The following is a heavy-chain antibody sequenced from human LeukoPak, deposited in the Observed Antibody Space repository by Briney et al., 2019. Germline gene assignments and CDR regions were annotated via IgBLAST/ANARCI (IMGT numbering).Heavy chain of an antibody. CDR3: ARVKGPFRKGYCSGGSCLKGFGFDP. D-gene: IGHD2-15*01. J-gene: IGHJ5*02. V-gene: IGHV4-34*01. CDR1: DGSFSSYY. CDR2: INHSGST. Sequence: SETLSLTCAVYDGSFSSYYWSWIRQPPGKGLEWIGEINHSGSTNYNPSLKSRVTISVDTSKNQFSLKLSSVTAADTAVYYCARVKGPFRKGYCSGGSCLKGFGFDPWGQGTLVTVSS.